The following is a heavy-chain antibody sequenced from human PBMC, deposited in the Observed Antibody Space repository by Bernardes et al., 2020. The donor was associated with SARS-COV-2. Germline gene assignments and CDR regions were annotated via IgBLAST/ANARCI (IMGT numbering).Heavy chain of an antibody. V-gene: IGHV5-51*01. CDR2: IYPGDSDT. CDR3: ARHRNGEVTGTDLDY. J-gene: IGHJ4*02. D-gene: IGHD6-19*01. CDR1: GYRFTTHW. Sequence: GEPLKISCKGSGYRFTTHWIGWVRQTPGKGLEWMGVIYPGDSDTRYSPSFQGQVTISADKSISTAYLQWSSLKASDTAMYYCARHRNGEVTGTDLDYWGQGTPVTVSS.